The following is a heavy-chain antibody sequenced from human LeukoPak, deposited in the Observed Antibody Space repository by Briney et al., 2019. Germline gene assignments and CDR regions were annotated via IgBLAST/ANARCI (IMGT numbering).Heavy chain of an antibody. D-gene: IGHD2-2*01. CDR2: VYYSGET. CDR1: GDPISIYF. CDR3: ARTSPKGYCSSTSCSPAYYYYYYMDV. J-gene: IGHJ6*03. Sequence: SETLSLTCTVSGDPISIYFWSWLRQPPGKGLEWIGYVYYSGETSYNPSLQSRVTMSVDTSKNQFSLKLSSVTAADTAVYYCARTSPKGYCSSTSCSPAYYYYYYMDVWGKGTTVTVSS. V-gene: IGHV4-59*12.